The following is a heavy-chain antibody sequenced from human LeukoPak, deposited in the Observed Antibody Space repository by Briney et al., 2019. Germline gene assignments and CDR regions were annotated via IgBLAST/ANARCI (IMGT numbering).Heavy chain of an antibody. CDR1: GYSFTSYW. D-gene: IGHD6-13*01. CDR3: ATVPRIPAVGNTEYFRH. V-gene: IGHV5-51*01. Sequence: PGQSLPFSCKGSGYSFTSYWIGWVRQMPGKGLEWMGIINPGDSDTRYSPSFQGQVTISVDKSISTAYLQWSSLEAPDTAMYFCATVPRIPAVGNTEYFRHWGQGTLVSVSS. CDR2: INPGDSDT. J-gene: IGHJ1*01.